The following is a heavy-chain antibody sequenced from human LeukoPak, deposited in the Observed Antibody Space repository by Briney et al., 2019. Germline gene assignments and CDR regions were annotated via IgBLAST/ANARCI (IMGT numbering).Heavy chain of an antibody. V-gene: IGHV4-59*08. CDR2: IYSSGST. J-gene: IGHJ4*02. CDR1: GGSISSYY. Sequence: SETLSLTCTVSGGSISSYYWNWIRQPPGKGLEWIGYIYSSGSTNYNPSLKTRVTISGDTSKKQFSLKLSSVTAADTAVYYCAARGYSYGRTTDYWGQGTLVTVSS. CDR3: AARGYSYGRTTDY. D-gene: IGHD5-18*01.